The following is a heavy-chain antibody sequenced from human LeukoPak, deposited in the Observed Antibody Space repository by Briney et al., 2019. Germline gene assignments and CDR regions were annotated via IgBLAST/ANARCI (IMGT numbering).Heavy chain of an antibody. CDR3: ARDSRQDYYDSSGYLWFAFDI. J-gene: IGHJ3*02. Sequence: PGGSLRLSCAASGFTVSNNYMSWVRQAPGKGLEWVSVIYSGGSTYYADYVKGRFTISRDNSKNTLYLQMNSLIAEGTAVYYWARDSRQDYYDSSGYLWFAFDIWGQGTMVTVSS. V-gene: IGHV3-53*01. CDR1: GFTVSNNY. CDR2: IYSGGST. D-gene: IGHD3-22*01.